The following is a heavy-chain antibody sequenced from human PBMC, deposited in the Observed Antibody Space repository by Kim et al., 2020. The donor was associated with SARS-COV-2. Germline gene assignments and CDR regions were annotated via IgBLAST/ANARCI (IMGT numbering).Heavy chain of an antibody. Sequence: YYADSGRGQLSISRDNTKNTLYLQMKRLRAEDTATYYCAKERGNEIAPSDYWGQGTLVFVSS. J-gene: IGHJ4*02. CDR3: AKERGNEIAPSDY. V-gene: IGHV3-23*01. D-gene: IGHD3-16*01.